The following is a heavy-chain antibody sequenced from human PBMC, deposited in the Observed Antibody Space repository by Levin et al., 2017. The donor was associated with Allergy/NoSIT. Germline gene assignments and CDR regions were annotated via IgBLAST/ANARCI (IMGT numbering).Heavy chain of an antibody. CDR2: IFYSGRT. V-gene: IGHV4-39*02. CDR1: GGAISNGDY. CDR3: ARVFVPYDAVDI. Sequence: SQTLSLTCAVSGGAISNGDYWGWIRQPPGKGLEWIGNIFYSGRTSYNPSLKSRVTISVYTSKNHFSLRLSSVTAADTAVYFCARVFVPYDAVDIWGQGTMVTVSS. J-gene: IGHJ3*02.